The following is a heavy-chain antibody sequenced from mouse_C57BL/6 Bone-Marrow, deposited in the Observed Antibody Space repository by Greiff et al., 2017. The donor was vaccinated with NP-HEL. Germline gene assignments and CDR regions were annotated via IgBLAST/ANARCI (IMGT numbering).Heavy chain of an antibody. V-gene: IGHV1-59*01. Sequence: QVQLQQPGAELVRPGTSVKLSCKASGYTFTSYWMHWVKQRPGQGLEWIGVIDPSDSYTNYNQKFKGKATLTVDTSSSTAYMQLSSLTSEDSAVYYCAREGEGGFAYWGQGTLVTVSA. CDR2: IDPSDSYT. CDR3: AREGEGGFAY. J-gene: IGHJ3*01. CDR1: GYTFTSYW.